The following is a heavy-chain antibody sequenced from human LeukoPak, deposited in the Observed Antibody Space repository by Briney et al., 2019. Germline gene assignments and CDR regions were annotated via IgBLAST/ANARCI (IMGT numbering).Heavy chain of an antibody. CDR2: MSGGGGGT. J-gene: IGHJ4*02. D-gene: IGHD7-27*01. Sequence: GGSLRLSCAASGFTFSSYVMNWVRQAPGKGLEWVSGMSGGGGGTDYADSVKGRFTISRDNSKNTLYLQMNSLRGEDTAVYYCAKGTSNWGLYYFDYWGQGTLVTVSS. CDR1: GFTFSSYV. CDR3: AKGTSNWGLYYFDY. V-gene: IGHV3-23*01.